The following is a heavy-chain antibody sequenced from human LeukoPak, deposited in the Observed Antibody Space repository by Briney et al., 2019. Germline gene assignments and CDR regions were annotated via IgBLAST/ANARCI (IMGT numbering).Heavy chain of an antibody. CDR2: IYHTGST. D-gene: IGHD3-10*01. J-gene: IGHJ4*02. CDR3: ARAGWIITSGIDY. Sequence: SETLSLACGVSGYSISRGYYWAWIRQPPGKGLEWIGTIYHTGSTYYTPSLGSRVTISVDTSKNEFSLNLNSVTAADTAVYYCARAGWIITSGIDYWGQGALVTVPS. CDR1: GYSISRGYY. V-gene: IGHV4-38-2*01.